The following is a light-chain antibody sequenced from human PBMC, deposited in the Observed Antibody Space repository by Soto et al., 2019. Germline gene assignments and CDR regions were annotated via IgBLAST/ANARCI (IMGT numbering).Light chain of an antibody. J-gene: IGLJ2*01. CDR3: SSYTSSSTLGV. Sequence: QSVLTQPASVSGSPGQSITISCTGTRSDVGGYNYVSWYQQHPGKAPKLIIYEVSNRPSGVSNRFSGSKSGNTASLTISGLQSEDEADYYCSSYTSSSTLGVFGGGTKLTVL. V-gene: IGLV2-14*01. CDR2: EVS. CDR1: RSDVGGYNY.